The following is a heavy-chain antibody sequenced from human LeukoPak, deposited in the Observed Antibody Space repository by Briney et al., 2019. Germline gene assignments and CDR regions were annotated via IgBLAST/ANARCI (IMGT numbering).Heavy chain of an antibody. CDR3: GRDVRGMTTVYFDS. J-gene: IGHJ4*02. V-gene: IGHV1-3*01. CDR1: GYTFTSYA. D-gene: IGHD4-11*01. Sequence: ASVKVSCKASGYTFTSYAMHWVRQAPGQRLEWMGWINAGNGDTKYSQKFQGRVTITRDTSASTGYMELSSLRSEDTAVYYCGRDVRGMTTVYFDSWGQGTLVTVSS. CDR2: INAGNGDT.